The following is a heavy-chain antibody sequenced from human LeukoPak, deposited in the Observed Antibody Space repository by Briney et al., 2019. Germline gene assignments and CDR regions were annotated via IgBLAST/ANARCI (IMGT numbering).Heavy chain of an antibody. V-gene: IGHV1-2*06. CDR1: GYTFTGYY. J-gene: IGHJ4*02. CDR3: ARDRAGATVTTGDF. Sequence: DSVKVSCKASGYTFTGYYMDWVRQAQGQGIEWMGRMNPNSGGTNYAKKFKGRVTITRDTSISTAYMEMSRLRSDDTAVYYCARDRAGATVTTGDFWGQGTLVTVSS. D-gene: IGHD4-11*01. CDR2: MNPNSGGT.